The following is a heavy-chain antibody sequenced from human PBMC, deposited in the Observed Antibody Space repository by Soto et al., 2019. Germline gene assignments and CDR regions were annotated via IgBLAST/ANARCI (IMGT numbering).Heavy chain of an antibody. D-gene: IGHD1-26*01. CDR2: INPNSGGT. CDR3: ARDPIVGAMGNWFEP. V-gene: IGHV1-2*02. J-gene: IGHJ5*02. CDR1: GYTFTGYY. Sequence: ASVKVSCKASGYTFTGYYMHWVRQAPGQGLEWMGWINPNSGGTNYAQKFQGRVTMTRDTSISTAYMELSRLRSDDTAVYYCARDPIVGAMGNWFEPWGQGTLVTVSS.